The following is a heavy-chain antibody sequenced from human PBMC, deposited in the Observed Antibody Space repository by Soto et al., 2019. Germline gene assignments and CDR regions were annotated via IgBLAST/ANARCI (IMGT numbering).Heavy chain of an antibody. CDR1: GGTFSSSA. V-gene: IGHV1-69*01. CDR3: SGPPRLGCPGKP. J-gene: IGHJ5*01. D-gene: IGHD3-16*01. Sequence: QVQLVQSGAEVKKPGSSVKVSCKASGGTFSSSAISWVRQAPGQGLEWMGGFIPIFGTPTYAQDFQGRVTITADPSTRNSQLGLTSPRSEATGGLFWSGPPRLGCPGKPWGQGTLVTVSS. CDR2: FIPIFGTP.